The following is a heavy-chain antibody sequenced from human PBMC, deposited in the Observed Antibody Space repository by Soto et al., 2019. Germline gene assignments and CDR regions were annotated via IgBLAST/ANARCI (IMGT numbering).Heavy chain of an antibody. V-gene: IGHV4-38-2*01. D-gene: IGHD1-20*01. J-gene: IGHJ6*02. CDR3: ARAPSYNWNYYYYYGMDV. CDR2: IYHSGST. Sequence: SETLSLTCAVSGYSISSAYYWGWIRQPPGKGLEWIGTIYHSGSTYHNPSLRSRVIISVDTSKNQFSLKLSSVTAADTAVYYCARAPSYNWNYYYYYGMDVWGQGTAVTVSS. CDR1: GYSISSAYY.